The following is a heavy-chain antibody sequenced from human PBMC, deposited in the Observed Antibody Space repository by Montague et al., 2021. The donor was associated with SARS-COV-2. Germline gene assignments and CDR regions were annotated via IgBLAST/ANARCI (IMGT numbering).Heavy chain of an antibody. D-gene: IGHD5-12*01. J-gene: IGHJ2*01. CDR2: IYYSGSP. CDR1: GGSISSYY. V-gene: IGHV4-59*01. CDR3: AGDRGRFWHFDL. Sequence: ETLSLTCTVSGGSISSYYWNWIRQSPGKGLEWIGYIYYSGSPKYXPSXKSRVTISVDTSKSRMSLRLNSVTAADTAVYYCAGDRGRFWHFDLWGRGTLVTVSS.